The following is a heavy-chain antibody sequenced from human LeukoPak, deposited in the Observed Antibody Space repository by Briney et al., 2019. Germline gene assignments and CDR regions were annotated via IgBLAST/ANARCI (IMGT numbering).Heavy chain of an antibody. CDR3: ARTNPGYGDYGTDY. Sequence: SETLSLTCTVSGGSISSYYWSWIRQPPGKGLEWIGYIYYSGSTNYNPSLKSRVTMSVDASKNQFSLKLSSVTAADTAVYYCARTNPGYGDYGTDYWGQGTLVTVSS. CDR2: IYYSGST. D-gene: IGHD4-17*01. J-gene: IGHJ4*02. CDR1: GGSISSYY. V-gene: IGHV4-59*08.